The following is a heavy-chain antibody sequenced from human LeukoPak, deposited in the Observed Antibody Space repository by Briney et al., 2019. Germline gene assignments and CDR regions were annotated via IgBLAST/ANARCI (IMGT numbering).Heavy chain of an antibody. D-gene: IGHD3-10*01. CDR2: INPNSGGT. CDR3: AISGSGRGGMDV. V-gene: IGHV1-2*04. J-gene: IGHJ6*02. Sequence: ASVKVSCKASGYIFSNFFSSYGITWVRQAPGQGLEWMGWINPNSGGTNYAQKFQGWVTMTRDTSISTAYMELSRLRSDDTAVYYCAISGSGRGGMDVWSQGTTVTVSS. CDR1: GYIFSNFF.